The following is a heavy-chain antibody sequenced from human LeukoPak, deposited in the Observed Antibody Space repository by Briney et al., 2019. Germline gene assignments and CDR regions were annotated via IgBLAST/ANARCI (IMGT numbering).Heavy chain of an antibody. D-gene: IGHD4-23*01. CDR2: INPNSGGT. J-gene: IGHJ3*02. CDR3: ARAGSLTVVRLVDAFDI. V-gene: IGHV1-2*02. CDR1: GYTFTGCY. Sequence: ASVKVSCKASGYTFTGCYMHWVRQAAGQGLEWMGWINPNSGGTNYAQKFQGRVTMTRDTSISTAYMELSRLRSADTAVYYCARAGSLTVVRLVDAFDIWGQGTMVTVSS.